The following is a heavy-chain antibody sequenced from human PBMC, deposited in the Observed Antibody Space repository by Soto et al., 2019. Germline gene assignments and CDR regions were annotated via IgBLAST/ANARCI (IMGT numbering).Heavy chain of an antibody. Sequence: QVQLVQSGAEVKKPGASVKVSCKASGYTFTSYYMHWVRQAPGQGLEWMGIINPSGGSTSYAQKFQGRVTMTRDTSTSTVYMELSSLRSEDTAVYYCARGGRGDYGEYYYFDYWGQGTLVTVSS. CDR2: INPSGGST. J-gene: IGHJ4*02. CDR3: ARGGRGDYGEYYYFDY. V-gene: IGHV1-46*01. CDR1: GYTFTSYY. D-gene: IGHD4-17*01.